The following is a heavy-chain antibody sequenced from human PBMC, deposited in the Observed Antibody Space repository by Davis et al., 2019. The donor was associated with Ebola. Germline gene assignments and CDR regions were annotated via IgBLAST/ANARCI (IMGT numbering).Heavy chain of an antibody. V-gene: IGHV3-7*01. Sequence: PGGSLRLSCAASGFTFSSYWMSWVRQAPGKGLEWVANIKQDGSEKYYVDSVKGRFTISRDNAKNSLYLQMNSLRDEDTAVYYCARDELSGYYYYMDVWGKGTTVTVSS. CDR2: IKQDGSEK. J-gene: IGHJ6*03. CDR1: GFTFSSYW. CDR3: ARDELSGYYYYMDV. D-gene: IGHD1-7*01.